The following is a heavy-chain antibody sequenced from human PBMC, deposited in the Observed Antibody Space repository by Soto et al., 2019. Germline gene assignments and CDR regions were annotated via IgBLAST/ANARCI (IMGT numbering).Heavy chain of an antibody. CDR1: GYTFTNYD. V-gene: IGHV1-8*01. Sequence: WASVKVSCKASGYTFTNYDINWVRQATGQGLEWMGWMNPSSGNTGYIQKFQGRVTMTRNTSTSTAYLELTSLTSDDTAVYYCARTRLCGGDCYSAYYFDFWG. J-gene: IGHJ4*01. D-gene: IGHD2-21*02. CDR3: ARTRLCGGDCYSAYYFDF. CDR2: MNPSSGNT.